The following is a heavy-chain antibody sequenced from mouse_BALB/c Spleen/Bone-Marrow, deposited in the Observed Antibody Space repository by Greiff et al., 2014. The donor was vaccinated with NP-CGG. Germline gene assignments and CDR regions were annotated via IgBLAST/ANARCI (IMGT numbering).Heavy chain of an antibody. V-gene: IGHV1S81*02. CDR2: INPSNGRT. CDR3: ARSGYWYFDV. Sequence: VKLQESGAELVKPGASVKLSCKASGYTFTSYWMHWVKQRPGQGLEWIGEINPSNGRTDYVEKFKSKATLSGDKSSSTVYMQLSSLTSEDSAVYYCARSGYWYFDVWGAGTTVTVSA. D-gene: IGHD3-1*01. J-gene: IGHJ1*01. CDR1: GYTFTSYW.